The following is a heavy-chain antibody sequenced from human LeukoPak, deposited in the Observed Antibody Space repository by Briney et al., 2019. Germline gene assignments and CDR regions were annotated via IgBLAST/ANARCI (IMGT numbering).Heavy chain of an antibody. J-gene: IGHJ5*02. V-gene: IGHV1-18*04. CDR2: ISAYNGNT. Sequence: ASVKVSCKASGYTFTDYYIHWVRQAPGQGLEWMGWISAYNGNTNYAQKLQGRVTMTTDTSTSTAYMELRSLRSDDTAVYYCARDLMVRGVFWWFDHWGQGTLVTVSS. CDR1: GYTFTDYY. CDR3: ARDLMVRGVFWWFDH. D-gene: IGHD3-10*01.